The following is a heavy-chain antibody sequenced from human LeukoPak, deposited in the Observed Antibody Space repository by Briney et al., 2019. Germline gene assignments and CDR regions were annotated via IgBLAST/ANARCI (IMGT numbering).Heavy chain of an antibody. D-gene: IGHD1-26*01. CDR1: GFTFSSYE. J-gene: IGHJ4*02. CDR2: IKSKTDGGTT. Sequence: GGSLRLSCAASGFTFSSYEMNWVRQAPGRGLEWVGRIKSKTDGGTTDYAAPVKGRFSISRDDAKNTLYLQMNSLKTEDTAVYYCTTEVGTTTGYWGQGTLVTVSS. CDR3: TTEVGTTTGY. V-gene: IGHV3-15*01.